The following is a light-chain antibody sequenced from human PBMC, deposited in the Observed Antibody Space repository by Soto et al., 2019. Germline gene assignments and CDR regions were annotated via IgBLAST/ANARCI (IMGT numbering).Light chain of an antibody. J-gene: IGKJ1*01. CDR2: DAS. CDR1: QSVSGY. V-gene: IGKV3-11*01. Sequence: EIVLTQSPATLSLSPGERATLSCRDSQSVSGYLAWYQHKPGQAPRLLISDASNRATGIPARFSGSGSGTDFTLTISSLEPEDFAVYYCQQRSNWPPWPFGQGTKVDI. CDR3: QQRSNWPPWP.